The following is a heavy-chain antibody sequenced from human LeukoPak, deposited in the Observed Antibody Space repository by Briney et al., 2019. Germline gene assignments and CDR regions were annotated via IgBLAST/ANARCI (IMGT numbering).Heavy chain of an antibody. V-gene: IGHV4-61*01. J-gene: IGHJ5*02. CDR3: ASLHGYGSGRP. CDR2: VYYSGIT. Sequence: SETLSLTCTVSGASVSSGRHYWSWIRQPPGKGLEWIGCVYYSGITNYNPSLKSRVTISVDTSKNQFSLKLSSVTAADTAVYYCASLHGYGSGRPWGQGTLVTVSS. D-gene: IGHD3-10*01. CDR1: GASVSSGRHY.